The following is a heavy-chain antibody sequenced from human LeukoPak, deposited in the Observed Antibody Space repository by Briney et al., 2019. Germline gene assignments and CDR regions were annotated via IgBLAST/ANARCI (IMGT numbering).Heavy chain of an antibody. D-gene: IGHD3-10*01. CDR2: VSGSGGST. CDR3: ANPKLTMVRGVIP. J-gene: IGHJ5*02. V-gene: IGHV3-23*01. CDR1: GFTFSSYA. Sequence: GGSLRLSCAASGFTFSSYALSWVRQAPGKGLEWVAAVSGSGGSTYYADSVKGRFTISRDNSKNTLFLEMNSLRAEDTAVYYCANPKLTMVRGVIPWGQEPWSPSPQ.